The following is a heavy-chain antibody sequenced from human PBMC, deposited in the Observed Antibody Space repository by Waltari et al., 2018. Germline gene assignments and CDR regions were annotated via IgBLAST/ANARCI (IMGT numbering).Heavy chain of an antibody. CDR3: ARESGDYSPFDN. V-gene: IGHV4-4*07. Sequence: QDQLQESRPGLVKPLETLSLTCSASGGSIRSYYWSWIRQPAGKGLEGIGHIFTRGITKYNPSLKSRVTMSVDTSKNEFSLKLTSVTAADTAVYYCARESGDYSPFDNWGQGTLV. J-gene: IGHJ4*02. D-gene: IGHD4-17*01. CDR2: IFTRGIT. CDR1: GGSIRSYY.